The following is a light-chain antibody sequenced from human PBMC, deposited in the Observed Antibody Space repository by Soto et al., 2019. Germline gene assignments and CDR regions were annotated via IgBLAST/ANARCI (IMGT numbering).Light chain of an antibody. Sequence: QSVLTQPPSASGTPGQRVTISCSGSSSNIGSNTVNWYQQLPGTAPKLLIYSNNQRPSGVPDRFSGSMSGTSASRTTSGLQSLAEADYYSAPWGDSLNGPVFGGGTKLTVL. J-gene: IGLJ2*01. CDR3: APWGDSLNGPV. CDR2: SNN. CDR1: SSNIGSNT. V-gene: IGLV1-44*01.